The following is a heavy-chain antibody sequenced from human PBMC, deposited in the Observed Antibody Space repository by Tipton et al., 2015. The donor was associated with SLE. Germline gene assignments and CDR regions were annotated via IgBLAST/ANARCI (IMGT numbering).Heavy chain of an antibody. CDR3: ARHYCSGGRCYDDY. Sequence: TLSLTCAVSSVSITSGYYWGWIRQPPGKGLEWIGYIYYTGSTYYNPSLKSRVTLSVDTSKNQFSLKLNSVTAADTAVYYCARHYCSGGRCYDDYWGQGTLVTVSS. J-gene: IGHJ4*02. V-gene: IGHV4-31*11. CDR2: IYYTGST. D-gene: IGHD2-15*01. CDR1: SVSITSGYY.